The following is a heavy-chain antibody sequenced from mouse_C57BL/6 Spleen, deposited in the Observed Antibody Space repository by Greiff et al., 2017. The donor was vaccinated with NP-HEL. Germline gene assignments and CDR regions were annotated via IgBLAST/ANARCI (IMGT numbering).Heavy chain of an antibody. CDR1: GFTFSSYG. V-gene: IGHV5-6*02. J-gene: IGHJ4*01. CDR2: ISSGGSYT. Sequence: EVMLVESGGDLVKPGGSLKLSCAASGFTFSSYGMSWVRQTPDKRLEWVTTISSGGSYTYYPDSVKGRFTISRDNAKNTLYLQMSSLKSEDTAMYYCARQITTVVAKENAMDYWGQGTSVTVSS. D-gene: IGHD1-1*01. CDR3: ARQITTVVAKENAMDY.